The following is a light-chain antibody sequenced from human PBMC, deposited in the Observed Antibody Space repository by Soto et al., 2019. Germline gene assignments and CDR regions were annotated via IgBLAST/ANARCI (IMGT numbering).Light chain of an antibody. Sequence: DIQMTQSPSTLSASVGDRVTITCRASQRISTWLAWYQQKPGKAPKLLIYDAFSLESGFPLRFSGNGPETQLTLTISSLQPDDFATYYCQQYNSYSWTFGQGTKVDIK. J-gene: IGKJ1*01. CDR2: DAF. CDR3: QQYNSYSWT. V-gene: IGKV1-5*01. CDR1: QRISTW.